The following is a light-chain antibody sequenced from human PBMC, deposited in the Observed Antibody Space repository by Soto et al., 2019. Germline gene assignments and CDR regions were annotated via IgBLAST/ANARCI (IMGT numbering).Light chain of an antibody. CDR1: QSIRNW. Sequence: DIQMTQSPSTLSAFVGDRVTITCRASQSIRNWLAWYQQKPGKAPKLLIFDVSSLESGVPSRFSGSGSGTECALTISSLQADDFATYCCQRYNSYSTFGQGTKVEIK. V-gene: IGKV1-5*01. CDR2: DVS. J-gene: IGKJ1*01. CDR3: QRYNSYST.